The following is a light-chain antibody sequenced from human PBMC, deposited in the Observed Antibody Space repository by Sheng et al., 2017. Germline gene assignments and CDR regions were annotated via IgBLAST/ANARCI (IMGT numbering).Light chain of an antibody. CDR3: QQSYSFFT. V-gene: IGKV1-39*01. CDR2: AAS. CDR1: QSISSY. Sequence: DIQMTQSPSSLSASVGDRVTITCRASQSISSYLNWYQQKPGKAPKLLIYAASSLQSGVPSRFSGSGSGTDFTLTINGLQPEDFATYFCQQSYSFFTFGGGTKVEI. J-gene: IGKJ4*01.